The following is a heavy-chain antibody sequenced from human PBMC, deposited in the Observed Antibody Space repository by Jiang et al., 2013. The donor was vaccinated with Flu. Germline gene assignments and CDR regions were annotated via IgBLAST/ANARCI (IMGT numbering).Heavy chain of an antibody. Sequence: SGAEVKKPGSSVKVSCKASGGTFSSYAISWVRQGPWDKGLEWMGGIIPIFGTANYAQKFQGRVTITADESTSTAYMELSSLRSEDTAVYYCARDRLLRDSSGYYYINYYYYGMDVWGQGTTVTVSS. V-gene: IGHV1-69*01. CDR3: ARDRLLRDSSGYYYINYYYYGMDV. D-gene: IGHD3-22*01. CDR1: GGTFSSYA. CDR2: IIPIFGTA. J-gene: IGHJ6*02.